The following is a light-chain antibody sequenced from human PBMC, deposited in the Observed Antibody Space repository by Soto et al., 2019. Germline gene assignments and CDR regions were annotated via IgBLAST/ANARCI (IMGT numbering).Light chain of an antibody. J-gene: IGKJ4*01. CDR3: QQYGSTPLT. V-gene: IGKV3-20*01. CDR1: QSVGNNY. Sequence: IVLTQSPGTLSLSPGERATLSCRASQSVGNNYLACYQQKPGQAPRFLIYDASSRATGIPDRFSGSGSGAEFTLTISRLEPEDFAVYYCQQYGSTPLTFGGGTKVEIK. CDR2: DAS.